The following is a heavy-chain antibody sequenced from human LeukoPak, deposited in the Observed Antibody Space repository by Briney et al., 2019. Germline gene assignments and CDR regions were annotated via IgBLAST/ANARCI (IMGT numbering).Heavy chain of an antibody. Sequence: ASVKVSCKASGGTFSSYAISWVRQAPGQGLEWMGRIIPILGIANYAQKFQGRVTNTADKSTSTAYLELSSLRSEDTAVYYCARVPGGSYFSAFDIWGQGTMVTVSS. D-gene: IGHD1-26*01. CDR2: IIPILGIA. CDR1: GGTFSSYA. CDR3: ARVPGGSYFSAFDI. V-gene: IGHV1-69*04. J-gene: IGHJ3*02.